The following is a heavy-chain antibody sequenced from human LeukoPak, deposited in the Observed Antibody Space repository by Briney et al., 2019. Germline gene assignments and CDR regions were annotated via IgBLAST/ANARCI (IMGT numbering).Heavy chain of an antibody. CDR2: IMQDRSEK. J-gene: IGHJ6*04. CDR1: GFTLSNYW. Sequence: GSLRLSCAPSGFTLSNYWMSWVRQAPRKGLEWVANIMQDRSEKYYVDSVKGRFTISRDNANNSLYLQMNSLRADDTGVYYCASHPDVWGRGTTVTVSA. V-gene: IGHV3-7*03. CDR3: ASHPDV.